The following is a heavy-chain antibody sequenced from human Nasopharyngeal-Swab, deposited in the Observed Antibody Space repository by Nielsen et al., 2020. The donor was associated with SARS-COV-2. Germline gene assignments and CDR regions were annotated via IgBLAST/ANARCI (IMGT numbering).Heavy chain of an antibody. V-gene: IGHV1-2*06. J-gene: IGHJ4*02. D-gene: IGHD6-13*01. Sequence: WVRQAPGQGLEWMGRINPNSGGTNYAQKFQGRVTMTRDTSISTAYMELSRLRSDDTAVYYCARDHRGTPIAAAGYWGQGTLVTVSS. CDR2: INPNSGGT. CDR3: ARDHRGTPIAAAGY.